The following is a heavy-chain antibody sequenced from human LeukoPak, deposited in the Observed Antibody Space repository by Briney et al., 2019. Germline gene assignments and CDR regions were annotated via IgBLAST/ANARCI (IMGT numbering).Heavy chain of an antibody. J-gene: IGHJ4*02. CDR2: ISAYNGNT. CDR1: GYTFTSYG. Sequence: ASVKVSCKASGYTFTSYGISWVRQAPGQGLEWMGWISAYNGNTNYAQKLQARVTMTTDTSTSTAYMELRSLRSDDTAVYYCARVLAYYDSSGYSFDYWGQGTLVTVSS. V-gene: IGHV1-18*01. D-gene: IGHD3-22*01. CDR3: ARVLAYYDSSGYSFDY.